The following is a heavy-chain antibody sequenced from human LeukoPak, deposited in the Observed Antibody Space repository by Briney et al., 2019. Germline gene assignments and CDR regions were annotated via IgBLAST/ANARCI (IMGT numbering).Heavy chain of an antibody. D-gene: IGHD2-15*01. CDR1: GGSISSGDYY. J-gene: IGHJ5*02. V-gene: IGHV4-39*07. CDR3: ARGPGYCSGGRCYGGWFDP. Sequence: SETLSLTCTVSGGSISSGDYYWNWIRQPPGKGLEWIGEINHSGSTNYNPSLEGRVTISLDTSKKQRSLKLTSVTAADTAVYYCARGPGYCSGGRCYGGWFDPWGQGTLVTVSS. CDR2: INHSGST.